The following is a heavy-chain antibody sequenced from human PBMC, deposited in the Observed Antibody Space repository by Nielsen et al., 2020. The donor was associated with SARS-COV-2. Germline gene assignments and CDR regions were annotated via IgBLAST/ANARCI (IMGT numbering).Heavy chain of an antibody. CDR3: ARDHPCSSTSCTPFYYYYGMDV. CDR2: INPSGGST. D-gene: IGHD2-2*01. J-gene: IGHJ6*02. Sequence: ASVKVSCKASGYTFTSYYMHWVRQAPGQGLEWMGIINPSGGSTNYAQKLQGRVTMTTDTSTSTAYMELRSLRSDDTAVYYCARDHPCSSTSCTPFYYYYGMDVWGQGTTVTVSS. V-gene: IGHV1-46*01. CDR1: GYTFTSYY.